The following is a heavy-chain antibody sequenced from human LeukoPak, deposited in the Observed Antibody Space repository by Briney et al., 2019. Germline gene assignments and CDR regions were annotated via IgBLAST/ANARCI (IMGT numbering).Heavy chain of an antibody. CDR2: IIPILGIA. CDR3: ARPAEMSGPPGSY. J-gene: IGHJ4*02. Sequence: ASVEVSCKASGGTFSSYAISWVRQAPGQGLEWMGRIIPILGIANYAQKFQGRVTITADKSTSTAYMELSSLRSEDTAVYYCARPAEMSGPPGSYWGQGTLVTVSS. V-gene: IGHV1-69*04. CDR1: GGTFSSYA. D-gene: IGHD1-14*01.